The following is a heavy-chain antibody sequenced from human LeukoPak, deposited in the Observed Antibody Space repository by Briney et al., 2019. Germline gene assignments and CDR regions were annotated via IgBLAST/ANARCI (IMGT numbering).Heavy chain of an antibody. Sequence: SETLSLTCTVSGYSINSAYYWGWIRQPPEKGLEWIGSIYHGGSTYFTPSLKSRVTISIDTAKNQFSLKLSSVTAADTAVYYCAKSSIWSDAWGQGSLVTVSS. CDR3: AKSSIWSDA. CDR2: IYHGGST. CDR1: GYSINSAYY. J-gene: IGHJ5*02. V-gene: IGHV4-38-2*02. D-gene: IGHD3-3*02.